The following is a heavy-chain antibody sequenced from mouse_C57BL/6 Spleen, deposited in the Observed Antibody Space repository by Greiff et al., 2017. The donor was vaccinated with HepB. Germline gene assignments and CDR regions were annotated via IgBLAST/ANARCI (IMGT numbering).Heavy chain of an antibody. CDR3: IITTVVATNY. CDR2: IDPSDSYT. J-gene: IGHJ3*01. Sequence: VQLQQPGAELVKPGASVKLSCKASGYTFTSYWMQWVKQRPGQGLEWIGEIDPSDSYTNYNQKFKGKATLTVDTSSSTAYMQLSSLTSEDSAVYYGIITTVVATNYWGQGTLVTVSA. V-gene: IGHV1-50*01. D-gene: IGHD1-1*01. CDR1: GYTFTSYW.